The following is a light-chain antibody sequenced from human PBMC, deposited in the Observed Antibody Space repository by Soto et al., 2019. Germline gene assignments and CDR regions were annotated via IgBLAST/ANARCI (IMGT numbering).Light chain of an antibody. V-gene: IGLV2-14*01. Sequence: QSVLTQPASVSGSPGQSITISCTGTSSDVGGYNYVSWYQQHPGKAPKLMIYDVTNRPSGVSNRFSGSKSGNTASLTISGRHTEDEADYYCTSYTSSRSYVFGIGTQLTVL. CDR3: TSYTSSRSYV. CDR1: SSDVGGYNY. CDR2: DVT. J-gene: IGLJ1*01.